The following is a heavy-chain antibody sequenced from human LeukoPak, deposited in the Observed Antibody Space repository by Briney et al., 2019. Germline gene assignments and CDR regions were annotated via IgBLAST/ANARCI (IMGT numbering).Heavy chain of an antibody. V-gene: IGHV1-2*06. J-gene: IGHJ4*02. Sequence: GASVKVSCKASGCTFTGYYIHWVRQTPGQGLEWMGRINPNSGGTNYAQRFQGRVTMTRDTSISTAYMELSSLRSDDTAVYYCARRENDYWGQGTLVTVSS. CDR1: GCTFTGYY. CDR2: INPNSGGT. CDR3: ARRENDY.